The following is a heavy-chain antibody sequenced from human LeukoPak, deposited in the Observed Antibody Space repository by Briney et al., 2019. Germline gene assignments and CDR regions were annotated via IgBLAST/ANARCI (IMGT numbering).Heavy chain of an antibody. Sequence: SEALSLTCTVSGGSISNYYWSWIRQPPGKGLEWIGYIYHSGSTNYNPSLKSRVTISVDTSKNQFSLKLSSVTAADTAVYYCARAPLAAAVDYWGRGTLVTVSP. D-gene: IGHD6-13*01. CDR1: GGSISNYY. CDR2: IYHSGST. CDR3: ARAPLAAAVDY. V-gene: IGHV4-59*08. J-gene: IGHJ4*02.